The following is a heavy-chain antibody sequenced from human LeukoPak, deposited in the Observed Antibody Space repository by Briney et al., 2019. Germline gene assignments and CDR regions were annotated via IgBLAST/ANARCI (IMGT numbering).Heavy chain of an antibody. J-gene: IGHJ2*01. D-gene: IGHD4-23*01. CDR1: GFSLSPYA. CDR2: ISASGSGT. CDR3: AKDKLHTWYFDL. V-gene: IGHV3-23*01. Sequence: GGSLRLSCTASGFSLSPYAMTWVRQAPRKGLESVSAISASGSGTDYADSVKGRFTISRDDSKNMLYLEMNSLRAEDAALYYCAKDKLHTWYFDLWGRGTLVTVSS.